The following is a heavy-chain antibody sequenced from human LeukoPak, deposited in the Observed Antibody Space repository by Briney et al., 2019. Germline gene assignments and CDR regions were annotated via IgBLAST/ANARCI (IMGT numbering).Heavy chain of an antibody. CDR1: GFTFDDYA. CDR3: AKDGDGGSSSWYFDY. Sequence: GGSLRLSCAASGFTFDDYAMHWVRQAPGKGLEWVSGISWNSGSIGYADSVKGRFTISRDNAKNSLYLQMNSLRAEDTALYYCAKDGDGGSSSWYFDYWGQGTLVTVSS. J-gene: IGHJ4*02. CDR2: ISWNSGSI. D-gene: IGHD6-13*01. V-gene: IGHV3-9*01.